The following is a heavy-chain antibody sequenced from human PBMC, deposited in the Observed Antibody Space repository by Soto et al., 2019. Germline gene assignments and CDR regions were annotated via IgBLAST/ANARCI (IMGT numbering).Heavy chain of an antibody. Sequence: SVKVSCKASGGTFSSYAISWVRQAPGQGLEWMGGIIPIFGTANYAQKFQGRVTITADESTSTAYMELSSLRSEDTAVYYCARRLVKTRVGPPYYGMDVWGQGTTVTVSS. V-gene: IGHV1-69*13. J-gene: IGHJ6*02. D-gene: IGHD6-19*01. CDR1: GGTFSSYA. CDR2: IIPIFGTA. CDR3: ARRLVKTRVGPPYYGMDV.